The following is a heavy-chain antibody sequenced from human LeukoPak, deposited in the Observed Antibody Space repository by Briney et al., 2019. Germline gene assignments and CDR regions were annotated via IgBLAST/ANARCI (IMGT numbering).Heavy chain of an antibody. CDR3: AKGLYYYGSGSYSADYFDY. CDR1: GFTFDDYA. J-gene: IGHJ4*02. D-gene: IGHD3-10*01. CDR2: ISWNSGSI. V-gene: IGHV3-9*01. Sequence: AGGSLRLSCAAAGFTFDDYAMHWVRHAPGKGLEWVSGISWNSGSIGYADSVKGRFTISRDNAKNSLYLQMNSLRAEDTALYYCAKGLYYYGSGSYSADYFDYWGQGTLVTVSS.